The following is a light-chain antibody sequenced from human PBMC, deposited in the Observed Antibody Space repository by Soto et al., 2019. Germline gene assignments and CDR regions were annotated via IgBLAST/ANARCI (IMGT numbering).Light chain of an antibody. V-gene: IGKV2-28*01. CDR3: MQALQTPPT. CDR2: LGS. Sequence: EIVMTQSPLSLPVTPGEPASFSCSSSQSLLHRDGRNYLDWYLQKPGQSPQLLIYLGSNRASGVPDRFTGSGSGTDFTLKISRVEAEDVGVYYCMQALQTPPTFGQGTKVDIK. CDR1: QSLLHRDGRNY. J-gene: IGKJ1*01.